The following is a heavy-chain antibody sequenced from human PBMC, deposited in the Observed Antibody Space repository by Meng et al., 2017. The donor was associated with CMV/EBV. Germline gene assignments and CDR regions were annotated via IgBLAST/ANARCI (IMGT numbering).Heavy chain of an antibody. CDR2: ISGSGGST. Sequence: GESLKISCAASGFTFSSYAMSWVRQAPGKGLEWVSAISGSGGSTYYADSVKGRLTISRDNSKNTLYLQMNSLRAEDTAVYYCAKDHSRWGGDIVVAPAAIRFDYWGQGTLVTVSS. CDR1: GFTFSSYA. D-gene: IGHD2-2*01. J-gene: IGHJ4*02. CDR3: AKDHSRWGGDIVVAPAAIRFDY. V-gene: IGHV3-23*01.